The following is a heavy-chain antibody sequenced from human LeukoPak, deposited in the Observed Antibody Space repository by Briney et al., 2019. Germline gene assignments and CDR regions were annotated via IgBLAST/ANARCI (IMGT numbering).Heavy chain of an antibody. D-gene: IGHD3-22*01. Sequence: SETLSLTCTVSGGSISSYYWSWIRQPPGKGLEWIGYIYYSGSTNYNPSLKSRVTISVDTSKNQFSLKLSSVTAADTAVYYCARLSYYYDSSGYHKRARWFDPWGQGTLVTVSS. CDR1: GGSISSYY. J-gene: IGHJ5*02. CDR3: ARLSYYYDSSGYHKRARWFDP. V-gene: IGHV4-59*08. CDR2: IYYSGST.